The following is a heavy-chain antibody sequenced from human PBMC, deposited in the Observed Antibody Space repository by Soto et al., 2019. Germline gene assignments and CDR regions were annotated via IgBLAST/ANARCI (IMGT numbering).Heavy chain of an antibody. CDR2: IDTSGNT. J-gene: IGHJ6*02. CDR1: GGSISSYY. CDR3: ARYSSNWFQTEGMDV. V-gene: IGHV4-4*07. D-gene: IGHD6-13*01. Sequence: SETLSLTCTVSGGSISSYYWSWIRQPAGKGLEWIGRIDTSGNTNYNPSLKSRVTMSVDTSKKQFSLKLTSVTAADTAVYYCARYSSNWFQTEGMDVWGQGTTVTVSS.